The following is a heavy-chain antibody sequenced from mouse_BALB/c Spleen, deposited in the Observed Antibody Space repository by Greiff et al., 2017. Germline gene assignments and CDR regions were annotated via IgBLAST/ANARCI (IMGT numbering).Heavy chain of an antibody. V-gene: IGHV5-17*02. Sequence: EVKLVESGGGLVQPGRSRKLSCAAPGFTFRSFGMHWVRQAPEKGLEWVAYISSGSSTIYYADTVKGRFTISRDNPKNTLFLQMTSLRSEDTAMYYCARRTGTWGWYFDVWGAETTGTVSS. CDR2: ISSGSSTI. D-gene: IGHD4-1*01. J-gene: IGHJ1*01. CDR1: GFTFRSFG. CDR3: ARRTGTWGWYFDV.